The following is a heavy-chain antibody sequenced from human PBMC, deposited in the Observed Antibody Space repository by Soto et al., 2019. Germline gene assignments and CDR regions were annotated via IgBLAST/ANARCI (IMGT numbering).Heavy chain of an antibody. Sequence: GGSLRLSCAASGFTFSSYEMNWVRQAPGKGLEWVSYISSSGSTIYYADSVKGRFTISRDNAKNSLYLQMNSLRAEDTAVYYCARYDFWSGFPLNWGQGTLVTVYS. CDR3: ARYDFWSGFPLN. V-gene: IGHV3-48*03. CDR2: ISSSGSTI. CDR1: GFTFSSYE. D-gene: IGHD3-3*01. J-gene: IGHJ4*02.